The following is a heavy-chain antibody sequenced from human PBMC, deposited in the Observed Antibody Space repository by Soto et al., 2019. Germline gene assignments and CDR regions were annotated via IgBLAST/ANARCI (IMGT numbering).Heavy chain of an antibody. CDR2: IYWDDDK. Sequence: QITLKESGPTLVKPTQTLTLTCSFSGFSLSTSELGVGWIRQPPGQALECLALIYWDDDKRYRPSLKSRLTITKDSSKNQVVLTMTNMEPVDTATYYCAYSPYCGGDCFDYWGQGTLVTVSS. D-gene: IGHD2-21*01. V-gene: IGHV2-5*02. CDR1: GFSLSTSELG. CDR3: AYSPYCGGDCFDY. J-gene: IGHJ4*02.